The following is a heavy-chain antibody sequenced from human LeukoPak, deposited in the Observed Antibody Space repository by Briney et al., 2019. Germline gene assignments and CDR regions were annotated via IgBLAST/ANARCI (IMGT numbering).Heavy chain of an antibody. D-gene: IGHD3-16*01. Sequence: GGSLRLSCAASGFTVSSNYMSWVRQAPGKGLEWVSVIYSGGSTDYADSVKGRFTISRDNSKNSLYLQMNSLRDEDTAVYYCTLGVDAFDIWGQGTMVTVSS. CDR3: TLGVDAFDI. CDR2: IYSGGST. V-gene: IGHV3-53*01. J-gene: IGHJ3*02. CDR1: GFTVSSNY.